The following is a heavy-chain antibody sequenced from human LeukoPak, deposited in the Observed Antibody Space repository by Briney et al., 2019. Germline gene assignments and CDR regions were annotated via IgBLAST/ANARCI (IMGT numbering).Heavy chain of an antibody. CDR3: ARDLGEWGRVDD. CDR1: GFTFSSYG. V-gene: IGHV3-30*03. D-gene: IGHD3-16*01. Sequence: QPGGSLRLSCAASGFTFSSYGMHWVRQAPGKGLEWVAVISYDGSDKYYADSVKGRFTISRDDSKNTLYLQMDSLRPEDTAVYYCARDLGEWGRVDDWGQGTLVTVSS. J-gene: IGHJ4*02. CDR2: ISYDGSDK.